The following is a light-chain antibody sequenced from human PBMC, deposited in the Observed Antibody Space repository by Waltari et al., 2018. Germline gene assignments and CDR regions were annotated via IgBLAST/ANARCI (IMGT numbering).Light chain of an antibody. CDR3: QQYNNWPRT. Sequence: EIVMTQSPATLSVSAGERATLSCRASQSVSSNLAWYQQKPGQAPRLLIYGASTRATGIPARFSGSGSGTEFTLTISNLQSEDFAVYYCQQYNNWPRTFGQGTKLEIK. J-gene: IGKJ2*01. CDR2: GAS. CDR1: QSVSSN. V-gene: IGKV3-15*01.